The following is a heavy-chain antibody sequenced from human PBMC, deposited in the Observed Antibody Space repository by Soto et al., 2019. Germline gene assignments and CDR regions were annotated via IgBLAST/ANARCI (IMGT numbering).Heavy chain of an antibody. Sequence: LSXTCAIYGGSFSGYYWSWIRQPPGKGLEWIGEINHSGSTNYNPSLKSRVTISVDTSKNQFSLKLSSVTAADTDVYYCAGEDGYSYDYWGQGTLVTVYS. J-gene: IGHJ4*02. CDR1: GGSFSGYY. V-gene: IGHV4-34*01. CDR3: AGEDGYSYDY. D-gene: IGHD5-18*01. CDR2: INHSGST.